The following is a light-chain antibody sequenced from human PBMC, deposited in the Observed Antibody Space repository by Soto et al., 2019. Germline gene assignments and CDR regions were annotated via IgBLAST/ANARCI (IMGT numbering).Light chain of an antibody. Sequence: QSVLTQPASVSGSPGQSITISCTGTSSNIGTYDLVSWYQQYPGKAPKLIIYDVTRRPSGVSYRFSGSKSGNTASLTISGLQPEDEAVYHCCSYAGSYTHWVFGGGTQLTVL. J-gene: IGLJ3*02. CDR2: DVT. CDR3: CSYAGSYTHWV. V-gene: IGLV2-23*02. CDR1: SSNIGTYDL.